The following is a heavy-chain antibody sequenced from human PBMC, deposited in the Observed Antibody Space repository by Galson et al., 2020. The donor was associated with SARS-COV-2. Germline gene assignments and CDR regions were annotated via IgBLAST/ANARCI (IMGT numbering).Heavy chain of an antibody. D-gene: IGHD1-1*01. CDR2: IHPSGST. V-gene: IGHV4-61*02. J-gene: IGHJ4*02. CDR3: ATSGVNWNNYFYYFDY. Sequence: SETLSLTCTVSGASINSGSYFWNWIRQPAGKGLEWIGLIHPSGSTSYNPSLKNRVTISVDTSKNHFSLRLSSVTAADTAVYFCATSGVNWNNYFYYFDYWGQGTLVTVSS. CDR1: GASINSGSYF.